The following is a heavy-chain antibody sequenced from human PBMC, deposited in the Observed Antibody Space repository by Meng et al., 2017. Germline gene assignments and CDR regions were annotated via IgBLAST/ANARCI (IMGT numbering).Heavy chain of an antibody. CDR2: INPHSGGT. D-gene: IGHD6-19*01. V-gene: IGHV1-2*02. CDR3: ARRVAVAGNTSRVRWFDP. Sequence: QVQLVPAGAELKKPGASVKVSCKASGYTFTDYYLHWVRQAPGQGLEWMGWINPHSGGTYFAQNFQGRVTLTSDTSISTAYMELSRLRSDDTAMYYCARRVAVAGNTSRVRWFDPWGQGTLVTVSS. J-gene: IGHJ5*02. CDR1: GYTFTDYY.